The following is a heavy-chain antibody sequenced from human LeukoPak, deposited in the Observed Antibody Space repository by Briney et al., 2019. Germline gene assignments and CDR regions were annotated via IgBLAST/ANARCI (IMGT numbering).Heavy chain of an antibody. CDR1: GFTFNNYG. CDR2: ISYDGRNI. D-gene: IGHD2-2*01. Sequence: PGGSLRLPCAASGFTFNNYGMHWVRQAPGKGLEWVAVISYDGRNIHYPDSVKGRFTISRDISTDTLWLQMDSLRTEDTAVYYCAKGPLRGTAAAIDYWGQGTLVTVSS. V-gene: IGHV3-30*18. J-gene: IGHJ4*02. CDR3: AKGPLRGTAAAIDY.